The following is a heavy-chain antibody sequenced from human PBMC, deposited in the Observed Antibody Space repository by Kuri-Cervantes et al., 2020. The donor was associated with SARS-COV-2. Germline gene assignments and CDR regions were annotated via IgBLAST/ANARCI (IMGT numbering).Heavy chain of an antibody. CDR2: IKQDGCEK. Sequence: GESLKISCAASGFTFSSYWMSWVRQAPGKGLEWVANIKQDGCEKYYVDSVKGRFTISRDNAKNSLYLQMNSLRAEDTAVYYCARGPYYYGSGSYWFGGYVQHWGQGTLVTVSS. V-gene: IGHV3-7*01. CDR3: ARGPYYYGSGSYWFGGYVQH. CDR1: GFTFSSYW. J-gene: IGHJ1*01. D-gene: IGHD3-10*01.